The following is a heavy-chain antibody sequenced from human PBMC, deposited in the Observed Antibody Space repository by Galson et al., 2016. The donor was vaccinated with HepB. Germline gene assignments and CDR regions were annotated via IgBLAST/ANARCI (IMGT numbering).Heavy chain of an antibody. CDR3: AKGGQWPLGGPGWFDP. D-gene: IGHD6-19*01. CDR2: ISRSGATT. V-gene: IGHV3-23*01. J-gene: IGHJ5*02. CDR1: GFTFSSYA. Sequence: SLRLSCAASGFTFSSYAMSWVRQAPGKGLEWVSTISRSGATTYVADSVKGRFTMSRDTSKNTPYLQMNSLRVEDRAIYYCAKGGQWPLGGPGWFDPGGQGTLVSVSS.